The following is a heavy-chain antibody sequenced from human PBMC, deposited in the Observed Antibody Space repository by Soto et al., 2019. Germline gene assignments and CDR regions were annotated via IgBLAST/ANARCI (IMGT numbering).Heavy chain of an antibody. J-gene: IGHJ4*02. CDR2: ISTYNGNT. D-gene: IGHD3-10*01. CDR1: GYIFITYG. V-gene: IGHV1-18*01. CDR3: ARDLDGSGSYYTDY. Sequence: ASLKVSCKASGYIFITYGISWVRQAPVQVLEWMGRISTYNGNTNYAQNLQGRVTMTTDTSTSTAYMELRSLRYDDTAVYYCARDLDGSGSYYTDYWGPGTLVTVCS.